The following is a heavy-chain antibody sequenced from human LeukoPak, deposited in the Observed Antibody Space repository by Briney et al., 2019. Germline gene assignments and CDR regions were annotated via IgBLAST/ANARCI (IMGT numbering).Heavy chain of an antibody. V-gene: IGHV3-73*01. CDR1: GFTFSGSA. J-gene: IGHJ5*02. CDR3: ARESLLWFGDLWFDP. CDR2: IRSKANSYAT. D-gene: IGHD3-10*01. Sequence: GGSLRLSCAASGFTFSGSAMHWVRQASGKGLEWVGRIRSKANSYATAYAASVKGRFTISRDNSKKTLYLQMSSLRVEDTAIYYCARESLLWFGDLWFDPRGQGTLVTVSS.